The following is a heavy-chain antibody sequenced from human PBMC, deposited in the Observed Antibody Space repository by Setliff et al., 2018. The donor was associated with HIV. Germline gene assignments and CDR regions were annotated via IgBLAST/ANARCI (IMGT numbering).Heavy chain of an antibody. V-gene: IGHV1-24*01. CDR3: STGSEVVIIHEAFDM. D-gene: IGHD3-22*01. J-gene: IGHJ3*02. CDR2: FYREEGEA. CDR1: GHTLTKLS. Sequence: ASVKVSCKVSGHTLTKLSMHWVRQAPGKGLEWMGAFYREEGEAFYPQNFQGRLTMTEDTSTDTAYMELSILSFADTAVYFCSTGSEVVIIHEAFDMWGQGTMVTVSS.